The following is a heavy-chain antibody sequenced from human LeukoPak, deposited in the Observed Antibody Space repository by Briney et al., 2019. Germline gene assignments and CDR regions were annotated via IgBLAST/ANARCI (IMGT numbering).Heavy chain of an antibody. CDR1: GFTFSSYA. CDR2: ISGSGGST. V-gene: IGHV3-23*01. J-gene: IGHJ4*02. D-gene: IGHD2-21*02. Sequence: GGSLRLSCAASGFTFSSYAMSWVRQAPGKGLEWVSAISGSGGSTYYADSVKGRFTISRDDSKNTLYLQMNSLRAEDTAVYYCANQYYGGDCYPGNYFDYWGQGTLVTVSS. CDR3: ANQYYGGDCYPGNYFDY.